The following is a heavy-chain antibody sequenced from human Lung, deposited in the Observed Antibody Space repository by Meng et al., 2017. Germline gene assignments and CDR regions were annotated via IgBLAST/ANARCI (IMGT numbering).Heavy chain of an antibody. J-gene: IGHJ4*02. V-gene: IGHV4-34*01. Sequence: QVRLQQWVAGLLKPSAPLALTCFVSGGCFSYSYWSWIRQPPGKGLEWIGEINHSGSTNYNPSLESRATISVDTSQNNLSLKLSSVTAADSAVYYCARGPTTMAHDFDYWGQGTLVTVSS. D-gene: IGHD4-11*01. CDR3: ARGPTTMAHDFDY. CDR1: GGCFSYSY. CDR2: INHSGST.